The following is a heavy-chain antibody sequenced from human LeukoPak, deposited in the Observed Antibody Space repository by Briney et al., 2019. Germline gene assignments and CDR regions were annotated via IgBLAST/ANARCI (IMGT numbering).Heavy chain of an antibody. CDR1: GFTFSSYG. V-gene: IGHV3-30*18. Sequence: GGSLRLSCAASGFTFSSYGMHWVRQAPGKGLEWVAVISYDGSNKYYADSVKGRFTISRDNSKNTLYLQMNSLRAEDTAVYYCAKPYCSSTSCYYFDCWGQGTLVTVSS. D-gene: IGHD2-2*01. J-gene: IGHJ4*02. CDR3: AKPYCSSTSCYYFDC. CDR2: ISYDGSNK.